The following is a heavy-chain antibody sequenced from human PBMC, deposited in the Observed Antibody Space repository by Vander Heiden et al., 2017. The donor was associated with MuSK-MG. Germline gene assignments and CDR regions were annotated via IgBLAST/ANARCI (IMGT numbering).Heavy chain of an antibody. J-gene: IGHJ4*02. Sequence: EVQLMESGGDLVKPGVSRRLSCAASGFTFSDHYMDGVPKAPGKGLEWVGRSRNKANSYTAEYAASVTGRFTISRDDAKNSLYLKIQRMNTEDTAVYYGAIDGYNSRFAYWGQGTMVTVSS. CDR1: GFTFSDHY. D-gene: IGHD5-18*01. CDR2: SRNKANSYTA. V-gene: IGHV3-72*01. CDR3: AIDGYNSRFAY.